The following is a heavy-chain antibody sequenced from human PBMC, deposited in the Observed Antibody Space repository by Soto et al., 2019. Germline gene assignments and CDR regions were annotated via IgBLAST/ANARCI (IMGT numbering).Heavy chain of an antibody. CDR3: ATSYSYYDRLRFDY. CDR1: GGSISSYY. J-gene: IGHJ4*02. V-gene: IGHV4-59*01. D-gene: IGHD3-22*01. Sequence: SETLSLTCTVSGGSISSYYWSWIRQPPGKGLEWIGYIYYSGSTNYNPYLKSRVTISVDTSKNQFSLKLSSVTAADTAVYYCATSYSYYDRLRFDYWGQGHLVTVSS. CDR2: IYYSGST.